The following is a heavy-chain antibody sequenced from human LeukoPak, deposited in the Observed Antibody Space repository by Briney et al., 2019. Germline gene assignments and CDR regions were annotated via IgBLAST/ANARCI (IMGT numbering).Heavy chain of an antibody. CDR2: IYSGGST. CDR3: ARDSGLFYVYNWFHP. CDR1: GFTVSSNY. D-gene: IGHD3-10*01. Sequence: GGSLRLSCAASGFTVSSNYMSWVRQAPGKGLEWVSVIYSGGSTYYADSVKGRFTISRDNSKNTLYLQMNSLRAEDTAVYYCARDSGLFYVYNWFHPWGQGALVTVSS. J-gene: IGHJ5*02. V-gene: IGHV3-66*01.